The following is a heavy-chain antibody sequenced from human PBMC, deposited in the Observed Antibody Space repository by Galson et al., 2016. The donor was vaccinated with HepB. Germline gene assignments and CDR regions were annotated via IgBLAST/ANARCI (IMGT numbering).Heavy chain of an antibody. CDR3: VHIVHSGSYYYFAY. CDR2: IYWDGDE. D-gene: IGHD1-26*01. CDR1: GSSLSTTGVG. V-gene: IGHV2-5*02. Sequence: PALVKPTQTLTLTCIFSGSSLSTTGVGVGWMRQPPGKTLEWLAHIYWDGDERYSPSLKSRLTITKGTSKNRVVLTMTNMDPVDTATYYCVHIVHSGSYYYFAYWGQGTLVTVSS. J-gene: IGHJ4*02.